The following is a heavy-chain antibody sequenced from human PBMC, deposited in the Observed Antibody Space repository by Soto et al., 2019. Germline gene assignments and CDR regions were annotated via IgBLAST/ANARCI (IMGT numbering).Heavy chain of an antibody. CDR1: GFTFSGFD. CDR3: AFGNLSYYFDY. V-gene: IGHV3-33*01. CDR2: IWYDGSDK. J-gene: IGHJ4*02. D-gene: IGHD3-16*01. Sequence: WGSLRLSCAASGFTFSGFDMHWVRQATGKGLEWVAIIWYDGSDKYYADSVKGRFTISRDNSKNTLYLQMNSLRAEDTAVYHCAFGNLSYYFDYWGQGTPVTVSS.